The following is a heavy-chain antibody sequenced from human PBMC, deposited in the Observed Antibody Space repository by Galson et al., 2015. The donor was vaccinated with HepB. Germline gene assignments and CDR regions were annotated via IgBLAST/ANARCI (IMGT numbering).Heavy chain of an antibody. J-gene: IGHJ4*02. CDR1: GYTFTSYD. V-gene: IGHV1-8*01. CDR2: MNPNSGNT. Sequence: SVKVSCKASGYTFTSYDINWVRQATGQGLEWMGWMNPNSGNTGYAQKFQGRVTMTRNTSISTAYMELSSLRSEDTAVYYCAGGYDDYGGNRGDYWGQGTLVTVSS. D-gene: IGHD4-23*01. CDR3: AGGYDDYGGNRGDY.